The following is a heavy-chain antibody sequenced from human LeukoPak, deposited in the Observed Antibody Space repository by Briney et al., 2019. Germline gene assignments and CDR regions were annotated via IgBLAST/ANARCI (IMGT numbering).Heavy chain of an antibody. V-gene: IGHV1-2*06. CDR2: INPNSGGT. CDR3: ARDGNYDILTGYQGGNYYYYYGMDV. CDR1: GYTFTGYY. Sequence: ASVKVSCKASGYTFTGYYMHWVRQAPGQGLEWMGRINPNSGGTNYAQKFQGRVTMTRDTSISTAYMELSSLRSEDTAVYYCARDGNYDILTGYQGGNYYYYYGMDVWGQGTTVTVSS. D-gene: IGHD3-9*01. J-gene: IGHJ6*02.